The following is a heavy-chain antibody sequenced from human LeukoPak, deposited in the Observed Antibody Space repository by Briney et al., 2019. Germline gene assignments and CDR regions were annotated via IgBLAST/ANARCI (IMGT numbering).Heavy chain of an antibody. D-gene: IGHD6-19*01. CDR2: ISSSSSYI. CDR1: GFTFTTYT. V-gene: IGHV3-21*01. J-gene: IGHJ4*02. CDR3: ARVGTSSSGWQFDY. Sequence: PGGSLRLSCAASGFTFTTYTMNWVRQAPGKGLEWVSSISSSSSYIYYADSVKGRFTISRDNAKNSLYLQMTSLRAEDAAVYYCARVGTSSSGWQFDYWGQGTLVTVSS.